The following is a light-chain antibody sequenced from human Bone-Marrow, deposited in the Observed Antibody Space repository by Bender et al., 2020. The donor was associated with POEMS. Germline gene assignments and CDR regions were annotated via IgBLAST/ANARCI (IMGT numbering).Light chain of an antibody. CDR1: SSNIGTNP. CDR3: AAWEDSLNGWV. Sequence: QSVLPQPPSASGTPGQRVTISCSGSSSNIGTNPVNWYQQLPGTAPKLLIYINNQRPSGVPDRFSGSKSGTSASLAISGLQSEDEADYYCAAWEDSLNGWVFGGGIKLTVL. V-gene: IGLV1-44*01. J-gene: IGLJ3*02. CDR2: INN.